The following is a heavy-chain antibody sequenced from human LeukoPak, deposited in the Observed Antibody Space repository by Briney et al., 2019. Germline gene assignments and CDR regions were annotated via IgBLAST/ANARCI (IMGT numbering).Heavy chain of an antibody. CDR3: ARGGRFCFNGKCYPQSFDY. D-gene: IGHD2-2*01. Sequence: ASVKVSCKPSGYTFTTYGINWVRQAPGQGLEWMGWISVHNGDTNYAPKFQDRVTMTTDTSTGTAYMELRSLKSDDTAVFYCARGGRFCFNGKCYPQSFDYWGRGTLVTVSS. V-gene: IGHV1-18*01. J-gene: IGHJ4*02. CDR2: ISVHNGDT. CDR1: GYTFTTYG.